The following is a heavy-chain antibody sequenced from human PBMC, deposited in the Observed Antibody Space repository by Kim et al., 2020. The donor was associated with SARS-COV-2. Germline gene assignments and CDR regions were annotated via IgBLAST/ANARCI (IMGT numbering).Heavy chain of an antibody. CDR2: ISDSGSGT. Sequence: GGSLRLSCAASGFTFNNYAMTWVRQAPGEGLQWVSLISDSGSGTYYADSVKGRFTISRDNSENTLYLQMNSLRAEDTAVYYCAKDLTAVSGYYFDYWGQG. CDR3: AKDLTAVSGYYFDY. D-gene: IGHD6-19*01. J-gene: IGHJ4*02. CDR1: GFTFNNYA. V-gene: IGHV3-23*01.